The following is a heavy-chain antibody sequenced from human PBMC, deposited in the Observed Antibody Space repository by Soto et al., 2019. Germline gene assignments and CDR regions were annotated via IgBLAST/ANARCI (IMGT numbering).Heavy chain of an antibody. Sequence: QLQLQESGPGLVKPSETLSLTCSVSGGSISSSSYYWGWIRQPPGKGLEWIGSIYYSGSIDYNPSISSRLTISVVTCNNLFSLMLSSGTASVTGVYYCARLSSGWYNLFDPWGQGTLVIVSS. J-gene: IGHJ5*02. CDR1: GGSISSSSYY. CDR2: IYYSGSI. V-gene: IGHV4-39*01. CDR3: ARLSSGWYNLFDP. D-gene: IGHD6-19*01.